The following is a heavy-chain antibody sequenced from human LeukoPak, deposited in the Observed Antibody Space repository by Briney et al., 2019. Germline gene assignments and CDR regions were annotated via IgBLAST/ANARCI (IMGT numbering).Heavy chain of an antibody. CDR1: GGSIWTSDYY. Sequence: PSETLSLTCTVSGGSIWTSDYYWGCIRQCPGKGLEWIGTISDGGSTYYNPSLESRVIISVDTSKNQFSLKLSSVTAADTAVYYCVRHCCSTPSKRTFDIWGQGTLVTVSS. CDR2: ISDGGST. J-gene: IGHJ3*02. V-gene: IGHV4-39*01. D-gene: IGHD2-2*01. CDR3: VRHCCSTPSKRTFDI.